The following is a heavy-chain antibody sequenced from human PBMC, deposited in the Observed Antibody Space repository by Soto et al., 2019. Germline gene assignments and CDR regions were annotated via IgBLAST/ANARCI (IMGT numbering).Heavy chain of an antibody. Sequence: GGSLRLSCAASGFTFSSYAMSWVRQAPGKGLEWVSAISGSGGSTYYADSVKGRFTISRDNSKNTLYLQMNSLRAEDTAVYYCAKDSKEWELSPGSYWGQGTLVTVSS. D-gene: IGHD1-26*01. V-gene: IGHV3-23*01. CDR2: ISGSGGST. CDR3: AKDSKEWELSPGSY. J-gene: IGHJ4*02. CDR1: GFTFSSYA.